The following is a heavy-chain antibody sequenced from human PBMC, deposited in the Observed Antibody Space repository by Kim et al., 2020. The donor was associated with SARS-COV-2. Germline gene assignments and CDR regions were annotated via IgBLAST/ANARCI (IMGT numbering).Heavy chain of an antibody. J-gene: IGHJ3*02. CDR2: IYYSGST. V-gene: IGHV4-59*01. D-gene: IGHD3-3*01. CDR3: ARADSDFWSGYAFDI. CDR1: GGSISSYY. Sequence: SETLSLTCTVSGGSISSYYWSWIRQPPGKGLEWIGYIYYSGSTNYNPSLKSRVTISVDTSKNQFSLKLSSVTAADTAVYYCARADSDFWSGYAFDIWGQGTMVTVSS.